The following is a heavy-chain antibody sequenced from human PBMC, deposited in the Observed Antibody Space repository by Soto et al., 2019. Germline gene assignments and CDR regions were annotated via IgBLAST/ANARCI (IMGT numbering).Heavy chain of an antibody. CDR1: GGSISSGGYY. CDR2: IYYSGST. Sequence: QVQLQESGPGLVKPSQTLSLTCTVSGGSISSGGYYWSWIRQHPGKVLEWIGYIYYSGSTYYNPSLKSRVTISVDTSKNQFSLKLSSVTAADTAVYYCARGFMRVYYGMDVWGQGTTVTVSS. J-gene: IGHJ6*02. CDR3: ARGFMRVYYGMDV. V-gene: IGHV4-31*03.